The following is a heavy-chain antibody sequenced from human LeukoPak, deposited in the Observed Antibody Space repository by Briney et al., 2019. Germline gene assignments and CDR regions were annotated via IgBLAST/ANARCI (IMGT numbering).Heavy chain of an antibody. Sequence: ETLSHTRVDHVGSSFGYNWSWIRAPPRKGVESIGEIKHRGSITYNPPIPSRATISVPKSKNQFSLKLSSVTAADTAVYYCARGRGWGAIDYWGQGTVVTVSS. CDR2: IKHRGSI. CDR3: ARGRGWGAIDY. V-gene: IGHV4-34*01. J-gene: IGHJ4*02. D-gene: IGHD6-19*01. CDR1: VGSSFGYN.